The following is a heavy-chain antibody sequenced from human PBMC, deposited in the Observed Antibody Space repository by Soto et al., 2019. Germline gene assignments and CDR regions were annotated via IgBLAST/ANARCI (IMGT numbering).Heavy chain of an antibody. CDR1: GYTFTSYA. Sequence: QVHLVQSGAEVKKPGASVKVSCKASGYTFTSYAISWVRQAPGQGLEWMGWIRGYNGDTKNAQKLQGRVTMTTDTSTGKAHMELRSLRSDDTAVYYCARVVDTAMASFDYWGQGTLVTVSS. D-gene: IGHD5-18*01. J-gene: IGHJ4*02. CDR3: ARVVDTAMASFDY. V-gene: IGHV1-18*01. CDR2: IRGYNGDT.